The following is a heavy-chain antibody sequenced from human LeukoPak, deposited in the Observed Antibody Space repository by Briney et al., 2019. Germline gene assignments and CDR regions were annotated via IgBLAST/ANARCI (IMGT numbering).Heavy chain of an antibody. V-gene: IGHV3-74*01. CDR3: VKSDWFDP. Sequence: GGSLRLSCAASGFSFSVFWMHWVRQVPGKGPVWVSRIKTDGSITDYADSVKGRFTISRDNAKNTLYLQMNSLGVDDTAVYFCVKSDWFDPWGQGTLVTVSS. CDR1: GFSFSVFW. CDR2: IKTDGSIT. J-gene: IGHJ5*02.